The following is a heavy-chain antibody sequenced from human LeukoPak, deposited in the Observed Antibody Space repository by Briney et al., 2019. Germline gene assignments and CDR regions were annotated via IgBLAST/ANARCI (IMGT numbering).Heavy chain of an antibody. CDR1: GFPFTSYA. V-gene: IGHV3-23*01. CDR3: AKGNLRGPPPIIDY. CDR2: IRSSGGST. Sequence: GGSLRLSCAASGFPFTSYAMSWARQAPGKGLEWVSAIRSSGGSTSYPDSVKGRLTISRDNAKNTLYLQMNSLRAEDTAVYYCAKGNLRGPPPIIDYWGQGTLVTVSS. D-gene: IGHD5/OR15-5a*01. J-gene: IGHJ4*02.